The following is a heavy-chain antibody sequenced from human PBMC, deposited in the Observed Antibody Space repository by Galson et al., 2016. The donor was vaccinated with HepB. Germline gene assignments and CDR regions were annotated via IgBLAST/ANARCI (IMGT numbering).Heavy chain of an antibody. V-gene: IGHV3-21*01. CDR1: GFTFNRYT. CDR2: ISSSSSYI. D-gene: IGHD6-13*01. CDR3: ARAPIEVDGMRHYYYGMDV. Sequence: SLRLSCAASGFTFNRYTMNWVRQAPGKGLEWVAYISSSSSYIYYADSGKGRFTISRDNAKKSLYLQMNSLRAEDTAVYYCARAPIEVDGMRHYYYGMDVWGQGTTVTVSS. J-gene: IGHJ6*02.